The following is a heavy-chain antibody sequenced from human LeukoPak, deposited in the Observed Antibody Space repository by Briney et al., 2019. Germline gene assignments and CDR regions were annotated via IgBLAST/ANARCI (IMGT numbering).Heavy chain of an antibody. CDR2: IKQDASAK. D-gene: IGHD1-26*01. CDR1: GFNFNMFW. CDR3: ASGGSFSHFDY. J-gene: IGHJ4*02. Sequence: GGSLRLSCVASGFNFNMFWMSWVRQAPGKGLEWVTNIKQDASAKFYVGSVRGRFDISRDNARKSVFLQMNSLRAEDTAVYYCASGGSFSHFDYWGQGTLVTVSS. V-gene: IGHV3-7*01.